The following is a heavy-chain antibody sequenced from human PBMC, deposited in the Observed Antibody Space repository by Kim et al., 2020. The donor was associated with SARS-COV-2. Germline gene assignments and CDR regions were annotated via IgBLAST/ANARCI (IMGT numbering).Heavy chain of an antibody. CDR2: R. D-gene: IGHD2-2*01. J-gene: IGHJ4*02. Sequence: RYYADSVKGRFTISIDNAKNSLYLQMNSLRAEDTAVYYCASAYPATFDYWGQGTLVTVAS. V-gene: IGHV3-21*01. CDR3: ASAYPATFDY.